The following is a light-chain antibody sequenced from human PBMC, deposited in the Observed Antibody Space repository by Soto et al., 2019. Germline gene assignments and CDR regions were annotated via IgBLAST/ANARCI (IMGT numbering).Light chain of an antibody. CDR2: DAS. CDR1: QNINAW. CDR3: QHYSLDSPWT. V-gene: IGKV1-5*01. J-gene: IGKJ1*01. Sequence: DIHMTQSPSSLSVSVGDRVTITCRTSQNINAWLAWYQQRPGQAPKRLIYDASTVQSGVPSRFSGSGSGTEFTLTISSLQPDDSATYYCQHYSLDSPWTFGQGTKVEIK.